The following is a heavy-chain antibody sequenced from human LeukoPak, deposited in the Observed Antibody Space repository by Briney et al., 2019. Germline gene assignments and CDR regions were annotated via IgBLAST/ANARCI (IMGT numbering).Heavy chain of an antibody. V-gene: IGHV1-69*13. J-gene: IGHJ3*02. D-gene: IGHD6-13*01. CDR3: ARDPRRSSWYLDAFDI. CDR1: GGTFSSYA. Sequence: SVKVSCKASGGTFSSYAISWVRQAPGQGLEWMGGIIPIFGTANYAQKFQGRVTITADESTSTAYMELSSLRSEDTAVYYCARDPRRSSWYLDAFDIWGQGTMVTVSS. CDR2: IIPIFGTA.